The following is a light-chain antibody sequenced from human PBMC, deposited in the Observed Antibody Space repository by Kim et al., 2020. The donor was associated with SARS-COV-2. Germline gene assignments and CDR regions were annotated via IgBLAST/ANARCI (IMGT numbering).Light chain of an antibody. CDR1: QDISHW. V-gene: IGKV1-12*01. CDR2: AAS. J-gene: IGKJ1*01. CDR3: QHAGRSQWA. Sequence: ASVGDRVTITSRASQDISHWVAWYQQKPGQAPKLLIYAASGLQGGVPRRFSGSGSGTDFTLTISSVQPEDFAIYYCQHAGRSQWAFGPGTKVDIK.